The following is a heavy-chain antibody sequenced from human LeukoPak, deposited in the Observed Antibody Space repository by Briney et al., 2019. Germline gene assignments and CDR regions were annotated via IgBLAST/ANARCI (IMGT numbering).Heavy chain of an antibody. J-gene: IGHJ5*02. CDR1: GYTFTSYD. V-gene: IGHV1-8*03. Sequence: ASVKVSCKASGYTFTSYDINWVRQTTGQGLEWMGWINPISGNTGYAQKFQGRVTITMKTSISTAYMELSSLTSEGTAVYYCARVPSCYQVPCEGRFDPWGQGTLVTVSS. D-gene: IGHD2-2*01. CDR2: INPISGNT. CDR3: ARVPSCYQVPCEGRFDP.